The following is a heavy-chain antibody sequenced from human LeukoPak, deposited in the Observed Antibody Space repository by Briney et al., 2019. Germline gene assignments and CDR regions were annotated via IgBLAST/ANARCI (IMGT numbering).Heavy chain of an antibody. Sequence: ASVKVSCKASGYTFTNHGITWVRQAPGQGLEWMGRINTYYGNTNYAQKLQGRVTMTTDTFTTTAYMELRSLRSDDTAVYYRARDRLGADDVFDIWGQGTMVTVSS. V-gene: IGHV1-18*01. D-gene: IGHD3-16*01. CDR3: ARDRLGADDVFDI. J-gene: IGHJ3*02. CDR1: GYTFTNHG. CDR2: INTYYGNT.